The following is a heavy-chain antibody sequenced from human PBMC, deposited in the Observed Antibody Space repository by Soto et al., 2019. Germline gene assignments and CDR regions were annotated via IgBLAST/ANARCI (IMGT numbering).Heavy chain of an antibody. CDR1: GFTFSTYG. J-gene: IGHJ6*03. CDR2: MWHDGTNK. D-gene: IGHD2-15*01. V-gene: IGHV3-33*01. CDR3: ARESIQSAWWYMDV. Sequence: GGSLRLSCAASGFTFSTYGMHWVRQAPGKGLEWVTGMWHDGTNKYYADSVKGRFTISRDNSKNTLYLQMNSLRAEDTAVYYCARESIQSAWWYMDVWGKGTTVTVSS.